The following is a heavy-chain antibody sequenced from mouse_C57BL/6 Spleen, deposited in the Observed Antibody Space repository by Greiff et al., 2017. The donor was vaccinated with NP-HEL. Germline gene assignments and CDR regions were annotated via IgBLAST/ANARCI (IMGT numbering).Heavy chain of an antibody. D-gene: IGHD3-2*02. CDR3: ARKGDSSGYESYYAMDY. Sequence: VKLMESGPGLVQPSQSLSITCTVSGFSLTSYGVHWVRQSPGKGLEWLGVIWSGGSTDYNAAFISRLSISKDNSKSQVFFKMNSLQADDTAIYYCARKGDSSGYESYYAMDYWGQGTSVTVSS. V-gene: IGHV2-2*01. CDR1: GFSLTSYG. J-gene: IGHJ4*01. CDR2: IWSGGST.